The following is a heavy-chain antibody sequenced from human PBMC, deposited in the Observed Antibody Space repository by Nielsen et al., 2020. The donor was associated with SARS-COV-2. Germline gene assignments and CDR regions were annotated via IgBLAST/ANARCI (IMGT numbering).Heavy chain of an antibody. CDR2: ISGSGGST. Sequence: GESLKISCAASGFTFSRYAMSWVRQAPGKGLEWVSVISGSGGSTYYADSVKGRFTISRDNSQNTLYLQMNSLRAEDTAVYYCAKDGARGDYGYFDYWGQGTLVTVSS. V-gene: IGHV3-23*01. J-gene: IGHJ4*02. CDR1: GFTFSRYA. D-gene: IGHD4-17*01. CDR3: AKDGARGDYGYFDY.